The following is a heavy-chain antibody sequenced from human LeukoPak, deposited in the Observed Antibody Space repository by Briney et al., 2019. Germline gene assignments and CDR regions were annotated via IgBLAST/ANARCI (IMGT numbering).Heavy chain of an antibody. V-gene: IGHV3-21*01. Sequence: GGSLRLSCAASGFTFSSYSMIWVRQAPGKGLEWASSISSSSSYIYYADSVKGRFTISRDNAKNSLYLQMNSLRAEDTAVYYCAREGYYDSSDAFDIWGQGTMVTVSS. CDR3: AREGYYDSSDAFDI. D-gene: IGHD3-22*01. CDR1: GFTFSSYS. CDR2: ISSSSSYI. J-gene: IGHJ3*02.